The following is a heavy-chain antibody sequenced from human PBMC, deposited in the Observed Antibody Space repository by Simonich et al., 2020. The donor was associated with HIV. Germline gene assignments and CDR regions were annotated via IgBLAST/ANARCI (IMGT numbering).Heavy chain of an antibody. CDR1: GGSFRGYY. V-gene: IGHV4-34*01. CDR3: ARHLGLAGSNWFDA. CDR2: INHSGKH. J-gene: IGHJ5*02. Sequence: QVQLHQWGAGLLKPSETLSLTCAVYGGSFRGYYWRWIRQPPGKGLGWIGEINHSGKHNYNPSLKSRVTMSVDTSKNQFSLKLNSVTAADTAVYYCARHLGLAGSNWFDAWGQGTLVTVFS. D-gene: IGHD6-19*01.